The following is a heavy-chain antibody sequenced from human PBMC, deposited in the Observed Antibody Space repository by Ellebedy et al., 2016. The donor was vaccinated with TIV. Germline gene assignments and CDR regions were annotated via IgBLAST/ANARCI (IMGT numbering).Heavy chain of an antibody. CDR1: RYTFTSYA. J-gene: IGHJ3*02. CDR2: IIPIFGSA. D-gene: IGHD6-19*01. Sequence: SVKVSXKASRYTFTSYAMHWVRQAPGQSLEWMGGIIPIFGSADYAQRLQGRVTIIADESTSTAYMELSSLRSEDTAIYYCAGADSGGSRDAFEIWGQGTMVTVSS. V-gene: IGHV1-69*13. CDR3: AGADSGGSRDAFEI.